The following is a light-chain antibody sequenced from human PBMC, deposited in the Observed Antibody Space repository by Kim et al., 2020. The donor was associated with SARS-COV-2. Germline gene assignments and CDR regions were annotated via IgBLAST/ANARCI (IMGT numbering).Light chain of an antibody. CDR3: CSYAGSYTLV. CDR2: DVS. CDR1: NSDVGGYNY. J-gene: IGLJ2*01. Sequence: QSALTQPRSVSGSPGQSVTISCTGTNSDVGGYNYVSWYQQHPGKAPKLMIYDVSKRPSGGPDRFSGSKSGNTASLTISGLQAEDEADYYCCSYAGSYTLVFGGGTKVTVL. V-gene: IGLV2-11*01.